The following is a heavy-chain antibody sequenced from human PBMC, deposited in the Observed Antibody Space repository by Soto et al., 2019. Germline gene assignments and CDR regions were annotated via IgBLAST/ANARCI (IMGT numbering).Heavy chain of an antibody. CDR2: ISYDGSEK. CDR3: ARDLLAAYSHSGMIDY. J-gene: IGHJ4*02. Sequence: GGSLRLSCEASGFALSDYAMHWVRQAPGEGLECVAIISYDGSEKKYADSVKGRFTISRDNSKDTVYLQMSSLTGNDTAVYYCARDLLAAYSHSGMIDYWGQGSLVTVSS. V-gene: IGHV3-30*14. D-gene: IGHD3-10*01. CDR1: GFALSDYA.